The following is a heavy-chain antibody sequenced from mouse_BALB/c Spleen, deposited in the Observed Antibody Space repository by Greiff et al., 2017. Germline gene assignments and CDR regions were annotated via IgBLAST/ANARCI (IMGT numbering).Heavy chain of an antibody. J-gene: IGHJ2*01. V-gene: IGHV14-4*02. CDR1: GFNIKDYY. Sequence: EVKLMESGAELVRSGASVKLSCTASGFNIKDYYMHWVKQRPEQGLEWIGWIDPENGDTEYAPKFQGKATMTADTSSNTAYLQLSSLTSEDTAVYYCNLAYYGNYYFDYWGQGTTLTVSS. CDR3: NLAYYGNYYFDY. CDR2: IDPENGDT. D-gene: IGHD2-10*01.